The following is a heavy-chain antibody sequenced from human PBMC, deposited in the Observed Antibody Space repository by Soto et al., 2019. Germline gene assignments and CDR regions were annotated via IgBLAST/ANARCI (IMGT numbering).Heavy chain of an antibody. J-gene: IGHJ6*02. Sequence: QVQVVQSGVEVRRPGSSVKVSCKASGDTFKNCVISWVRQAPGQGLEWMGGIIPLFGTTDFAQRFQGRLTITTDESTTTAYMELSRLRSEDTATYYCAAELRFGKVSVVWGQGTTVIVSS. CDR2: IIPLFGTT. V-gene: IGHV1-69*01. CDR1: GDTFKNCV. D-gene: IGHD1-7*01. CDR3: AAELRFGKVSVV.